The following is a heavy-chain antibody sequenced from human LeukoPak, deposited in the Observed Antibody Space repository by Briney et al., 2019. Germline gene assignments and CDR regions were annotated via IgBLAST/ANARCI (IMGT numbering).Heavy chain of an antibody. J-gene: IGHJ4*02. D-gene: IGHD2-8*02. CDR3: ARDSTGYLDY. CDR2: INNDGRST. Sequence: GGSLRLSCAASGFTFSSYWMHWVRQGPGKGLLWVSRINNDGRSTRYADSVKGRFTISRDNAKNTLYLQMSSLGAEDTAVYYCARDSTGYLDYWGQGTPVTVSS. CDR1: GFTFSSYW. V-gene: IGHV3-74*01.